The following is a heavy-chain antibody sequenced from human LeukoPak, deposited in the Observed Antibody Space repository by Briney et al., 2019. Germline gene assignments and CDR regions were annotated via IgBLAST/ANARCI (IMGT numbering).Heavy chain of an antibody. Sequence: ASLKVSCKASGYTFTSYYMHWVRQAPGQGLEWMGIINPSGGSTSYAQKFQGRVTMTRDTSTSTVYMELSSLRSEDTAVYYCARDGEEQVAGNYWGQGTLVTVSS. CDR2: INPSGGST. CDR1: GYTFTSYY. V-gene: IGHV1-46*01. D-gene: IGHD6-19*01. J-gene: IGHJ4*02. CDR3: ARDGEEQVAGNY.